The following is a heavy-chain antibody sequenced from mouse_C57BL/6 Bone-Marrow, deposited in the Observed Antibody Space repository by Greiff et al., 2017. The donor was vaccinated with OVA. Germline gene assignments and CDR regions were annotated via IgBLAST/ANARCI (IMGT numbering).Heavy chain of an antibody. CDR2: INPSSGYT. J-gene: IGHJ1*03. CDR3: ALYYYGSSYGDWYFDV. Sequence: VQLQQSGAELARPGASVKMSCKASGYTFTSYTMNWVKQRPGQGLEWIGYINPSSGYTKYNQKFKDKATLTADKSSSTAYMQLRSLTSEDSAVYYCALYYYGSSYGDWYFDVWGTGTTVTVSS. V-gene: IGHV1-4*01. D-gene: IGHD1-1*01. CDR1: GYTFTSYT.